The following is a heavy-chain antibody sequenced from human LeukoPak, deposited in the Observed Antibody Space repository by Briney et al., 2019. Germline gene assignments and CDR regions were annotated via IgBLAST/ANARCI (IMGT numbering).Heavy chain of an antibody. Sequence: GGSLGLSCAASGFTFSSYEMNWVRQAPGKGLEWVSYISSSGSTIYYADSVKGRFTISRDNAKNSLYLQMNSLRAEDTAVYYCARGALEMATITSPYYFDYWGQGTLVTVSS. D-gene: IGHD5-24*01. J-gene: IGHJ4*02. V-gene: IGHV3-48*03. CDR1: GFTFSSYE. CDR2: ISSSGSTI. CDR3: ARGALEMATITSPYYFDY.